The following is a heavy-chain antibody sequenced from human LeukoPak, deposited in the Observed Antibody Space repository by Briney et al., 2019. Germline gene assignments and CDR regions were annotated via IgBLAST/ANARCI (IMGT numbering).Heavy chain of an antibody. CDR1: GGSISSTNW. CDR2: IYHSGST. Sequence: SETLSLTCAVSGGSISSTNWWSGVRPPPGKGLEGMGEIYHSGSTNYNPSLKGRVTISVDKSKNQFSLKLSSVTAADTAVYYCARGGDILSGYYEGGLDYWGQGNLVTVSS. V-gene: IGHV4-4*02. CDR3: ARGGDILSGYYEGGLDY. J-gene: IGHJ4*02. D-gene: IGHD3-9*01.